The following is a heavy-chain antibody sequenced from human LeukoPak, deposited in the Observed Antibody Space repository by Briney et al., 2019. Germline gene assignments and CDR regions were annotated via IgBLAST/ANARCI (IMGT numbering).Heavy chain of an antibody. CDR1: GGSISSYY. J-gene: IGHJ4*02. Sequence: SETLSLTCTGSGGSISSYYWSWIRQPPGKGLEWIGYIYYSGSTNYNPSLKSRVTISVDTSKNQFSLKLSSVTAADTAVYYCASLVYYYDSSGYYHSFDYWGQGTLVTVSS. CDR3: ASLVYYYDSSGYYHSFDY. D-gene: IGHD3-22*01. CDR2: IYYSGST. V-gene: IGHV4-59*12.